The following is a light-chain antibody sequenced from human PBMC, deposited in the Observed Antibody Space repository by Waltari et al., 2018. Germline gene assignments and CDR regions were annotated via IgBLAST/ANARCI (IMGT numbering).Light chain of an antibody. J-gene: IGKJ4*01. CDR2: GAS. CDR3: QQYNKWFLT. Sequence: EIVMTQSPATLSVSPGERATLSCRASQSVSSDLAWYQQKPGQAPRLLIYGASTRATGIPARFSGSGSGTEFTLTISSLQSEDFAVYYCQQYNKWFLTFGGGTKVEIK. V-gene: IGKV3-15*01. CDR1: QSVSSD.